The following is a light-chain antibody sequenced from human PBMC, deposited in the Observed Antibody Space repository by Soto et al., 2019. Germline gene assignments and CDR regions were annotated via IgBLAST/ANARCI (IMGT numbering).Light chain of an antibody. Sequence: DIVMTQSPDSLAVSLGERATINCKSSQSVLYSSNNKNYLAWYQQKPGQPPKLLIYWASTRESGVPDRFSGSGSGTDFTLTISILQAEDVEVYYCQQYYSTPQAFGQGTKLAIK. V-gene: IGKV4-1*01. J-gene: IGKJ2*01. CDR2: WAS. CDR1: QSVLYSSNNKNY. CDR3: QQYYSTPQA.